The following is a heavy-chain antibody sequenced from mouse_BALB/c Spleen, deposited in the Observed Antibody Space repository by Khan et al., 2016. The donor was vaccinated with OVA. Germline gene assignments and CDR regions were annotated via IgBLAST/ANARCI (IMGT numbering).Heavy chain of an antibody. V-gene: IGHV1-77*01. J-gene: IGHJ3*01. CDR1: GYTFTDYY. CDR2: ISPGSGDT. D-gene: IGHD1-2*01. CDR3: ARRNYFGYTFAY. Sequence: QVQLQQPGAELARPGASVKLSCKASGYTFTDYYINWVQQRTGQGLAWIGEISPGSGDTYYNERFKGKATLTADKSSSTAYMQLSSLTSEASAVYFCARRNYFGYTFAYWGQGTLVTVSA.